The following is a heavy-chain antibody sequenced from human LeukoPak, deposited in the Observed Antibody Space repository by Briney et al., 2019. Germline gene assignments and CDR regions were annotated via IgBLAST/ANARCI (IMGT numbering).Heavy chain of an antibody. CDR1: GFTFSSYS. D-gene: IGHD1-26*01. Sequence: GGSLRRSGAASGFTFSSYSMTWVRQAPGKGREGVAYISSSRTTIYYAESVKGRFTVSRDHAKNSLHLQMNSLRGEDTAVYYCARVDWELLDGDFDYWGQGTLVTVSA. V-gene: IGHV3-48*04. CDR3: ARVDWELLDGDFDY. J-gene: IGHJ4*02. CDR2: ISSSRTTI.